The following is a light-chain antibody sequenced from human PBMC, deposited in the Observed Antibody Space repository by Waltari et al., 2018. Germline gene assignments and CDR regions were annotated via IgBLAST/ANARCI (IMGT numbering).Light chain of an antibody. J-gene: IGKJ5*01. CDR3: QQRFTWPSIT. CDR2: DAS. CDR1: QSVYSY. V-gene: IGKV3-11*01. Sequence: EIVLTQSPATLSLSPGERATLSCRTSQSVYSYLAWYQHKPGQAPRLLIYDASNRATGIPARFSGSGSGTDFTLTISSLEPDDFALYYCQQRFTWPSITFGQGTRLEIK.